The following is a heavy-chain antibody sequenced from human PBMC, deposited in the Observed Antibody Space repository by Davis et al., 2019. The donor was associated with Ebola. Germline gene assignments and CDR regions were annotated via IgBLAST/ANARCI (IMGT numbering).Heavy chain of an antibody. Sequence: PGGSLRLSCAASGFTFSNYAMHWVRQAPGKGLEWVAILSYDGSNKYYADSVKGRFTISRDNSKNTLYQQFNILRAEDTAVDYCARDRVPYCSNGVCYSWFDPWGQGTLVTVSS. D-gene: IGHD2-8*01. J-gene: IGHJ5*02. V-gene: IGHV3-30-3*01. CDR1: GFTFSNYA. CDR2: LSYDGSNK. CDR3: ARDRVPYCSNGVCYSWFDP.